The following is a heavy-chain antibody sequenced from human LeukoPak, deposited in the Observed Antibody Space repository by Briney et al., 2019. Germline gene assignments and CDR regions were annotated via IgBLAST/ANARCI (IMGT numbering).Heavy chain of an antibody. D-gene: IGHD3-10*01. J-gene: IGHJ4*02. CDR2: VKKDASEK. Sequence: GGSLRLSCAASGFTFSNNWMTWVRQAPGKGLEWVASVKKDASEKYCVDSVKGRFTISGDNAKNSLYLQMNSLRVEDTAVYYCARGPPYGSRSDYFDYWGQGTLVTVSS. V-gene: IGHV3-7*01. CDR3: ARGPPYGSRSDYFDY. CDR1: GFTFSNNW.